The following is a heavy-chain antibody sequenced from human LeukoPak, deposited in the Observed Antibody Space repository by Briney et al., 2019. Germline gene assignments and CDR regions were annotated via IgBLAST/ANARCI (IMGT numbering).Heavy chain of an antibody. CDR3: ATTPRVVPAIRTYLY. CDR2: FDPEDGET. V-gene: IGHV1-24*01. J-gene: IGHJ4*02. Sequence: ASVKVSCKVSGYTLTELSMHWVRQAPGKGLEWMGGFDPEDGETIYAQKFQGRVTMTEDTSTDTAYIELSSLRSEDTAVYYCATTPRVVPAIRTYLYWGQGTLVTVSS. D-gene: IGHD2-2*01. CDR1: GYTLTELS.